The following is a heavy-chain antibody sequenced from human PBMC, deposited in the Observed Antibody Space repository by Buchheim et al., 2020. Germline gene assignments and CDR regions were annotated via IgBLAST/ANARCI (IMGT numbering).Heavy chain of an antibody. CDR1: GYSFTSYW. V-gene: IGHV5-10-1*03. CDR2: IDPSDSYT. D-gene: IGHD3-10*01. CDR3: ARSDQIITMVRGAATDY. J-gene: IGHJ4*02. Sequence: EVQLVQSGAEVKKPGESLRISCKGSGYSFTSYWISWVRQMPGKGLEWMGRIDPSDSYTNYSPSFQGHVTISADQSISPAYLQWSSLKASDTAMYYCARSDQIITMVRGAATDYWGQGTL.